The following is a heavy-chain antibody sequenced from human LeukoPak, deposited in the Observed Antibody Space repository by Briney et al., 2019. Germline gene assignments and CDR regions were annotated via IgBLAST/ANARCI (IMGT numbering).Heavy chain of an antibody. V-gene: IGHV4-34*01. D-gene: IGHD3-3*01. CDR3: ARGLRFLEWLIPRNWFDP. CDR1: GGSISSYY. Sequence: SETLSLTCTVSGGSISSYYWSWIRQPPGKGLEWIGEINHSGSTNYNPSLKSRVTISVDTSKNQFSLKLSSVTAADTAVYYCARGLRFLEWLIPRNWFDPWGQGTLVTVSS. J-gene: IGHJ5*02. CDR2: INHSGST.